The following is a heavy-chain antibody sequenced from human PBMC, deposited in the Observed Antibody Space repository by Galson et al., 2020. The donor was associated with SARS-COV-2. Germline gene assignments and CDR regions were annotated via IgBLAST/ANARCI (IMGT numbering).Heavy chain of an antibody. V-gene: IGHV3-23*01. J-gene: IGHJ6*02. CDR3: AKDFEGGVWCGEYYYYGMDV. CDR2: ISGSGGST. Sequence: GGSLRLSCAASGFTFSSYAMSWVRQAPGKGLEWVSAISGSGGSTYYADSVKGRFTISRDNSKNTLYLQMNSLRAEDTAVYYCAKDFEGGVWCGEYYYYGMDVWGQGTTVTFSS. CDR1: GFTFSSYA. D-gene: IGHD3-10*01.